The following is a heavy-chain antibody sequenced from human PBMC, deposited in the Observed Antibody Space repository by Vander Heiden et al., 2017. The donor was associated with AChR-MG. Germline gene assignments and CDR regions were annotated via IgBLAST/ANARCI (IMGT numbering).Heavy chain of an antibody. D-gene: IGHD3-3*01. J-gene: IGHJ4*02. V-gene: IGHV3-30*02. CDR1: GFTFSGYG. CDR3: AKVPDDYDFWSGFDY. Sequence: QVQLVESGGGVVQPGGSLRLSCAASGFTFSGYGMHWVRQAPGKGLEWVAFIRYDGSNKYYADSVKGRFTISRDNSKNTLYLQMNSLRAEDTAVYYCAKVPDDYDFWSGFDYWGQGTLVTVSS. CDR2: IRYDGSNK.